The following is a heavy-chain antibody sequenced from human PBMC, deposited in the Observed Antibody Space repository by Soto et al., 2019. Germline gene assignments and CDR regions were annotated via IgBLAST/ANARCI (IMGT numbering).Heavy chain of an antibody. CDR3: AREDYGDYVYWYFDL. Sequence: EVQLVESGGGLVKPGGSLRLSCAASGFTFSSYSMNWVRQAPGTGLEWVSSITSSSGNIYYADSVKGRFTVSRDNAKNSLYLQMNSLRADDTAVYYCAREDYGDYVYWYFDLWGRGTLVTVSS. J-gene: IGHJ2*01. CDR1: GFTFSSYS. CDR2: ITSSSGNI. V-gene: IGHV3-21*01. D-gene: IGHD4-17*01.